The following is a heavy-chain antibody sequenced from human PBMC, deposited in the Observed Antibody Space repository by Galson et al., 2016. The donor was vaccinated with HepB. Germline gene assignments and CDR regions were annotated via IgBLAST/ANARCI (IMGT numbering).Heavy chain of an antibody. CDR3: ARVVAAGARPPVAFEY. CDR2: TSYDGANK. J-gene: IGHJ4*02. Sequence: SLRLSCAVSGFTLSNYAMNWVRQAPGTGLEWVSGTSYDGANKYYADSVKGRATISRDDSKNTVYLQMDSLRGGDTAVYYCARVVAAGARPPVAFEYWGQGILVAVVS. D-gene: IGHD6-25*01. V-gene: IGHV3-30*04. CDR1: GFTLSNYA.